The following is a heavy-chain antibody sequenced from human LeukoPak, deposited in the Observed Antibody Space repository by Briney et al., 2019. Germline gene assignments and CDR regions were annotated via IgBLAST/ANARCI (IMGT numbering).Heavy chain of an antibody. CDR1: GGSFNGYY. CDR2: INHSGST. CDR3: ARGRVDTAMVISSYYYGMDV. J-gene: IGHJ6*04. Sequence: SETLSLTCAVYGGSFNGYYWSWIRQPPGKGLEWIGEINHSGSTNYNPSLKSRVTISVDTSKNQFSLKLSSVTAADTAVYYCARGRVDTAMVISSYYYGMDVWGKGTTVTVSS. V-gene: IGHV4-34*01. D-gene: IGHD5-18*01.